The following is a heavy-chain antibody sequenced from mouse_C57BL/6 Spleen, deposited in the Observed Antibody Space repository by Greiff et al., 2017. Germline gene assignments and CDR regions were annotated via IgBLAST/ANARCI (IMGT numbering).Heavy chain of an antibody. CDR1: GYAFSSYW. V-gene: IGHV1-80*01. J-gene: IGHJ4*01. D-gene: IGHD1-1*01. Sequence: QVQLKQSGAELVKPGASVKISCKASGYAFSSYWMNWVKQRPGKGLEWIGQIYPGDGDTNYNGKFKGKATLTADKSSSTAYMQLSSLTSEDSAVYFCARHYYGSSYYAMDYWGQGTSVTVSS. CDR3: ARHYYGSSYYAMDY. CDR2: IYPGDGDT.